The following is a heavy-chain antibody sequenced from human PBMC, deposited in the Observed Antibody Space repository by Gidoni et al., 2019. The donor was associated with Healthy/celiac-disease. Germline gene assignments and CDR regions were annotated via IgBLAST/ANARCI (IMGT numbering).Heavy chain of an antibody. D-gene: IGHD5-18*01. Sequence: EVQLVQSGAEVKKPGESLKLSCTVSGYSFTSYWIGWVRQMPGKGLEWMGIIYPGDSDTRYSPSFQGQVTISADKSISTAYLQWSSLKASDTAMYYCARHDGGGYSYGYYYGMDVWGQGTTVTVSS. CDR1: GYSFTSYW. J-gene: IGHJ6*02. CDR3: ARHDGGGYSYGYYYGMDV. CDR2: IYPGDSDT. V-gene: IGHV5-51*01.